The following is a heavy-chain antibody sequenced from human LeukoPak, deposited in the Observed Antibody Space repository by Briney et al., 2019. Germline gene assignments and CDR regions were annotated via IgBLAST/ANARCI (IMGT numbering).Heavy chain of an antibody. D-gene: IGHD6-13*01. J-gene: IGHJ4*02. V-gene: IGHV3-21*01. CDR3: ARGSSPIDN. CDR1: GFTFSTYK. Sequence: PGGSLRLSCAASGFTFSTYKMNWVRQAPGKGLEWVSSISSSSSYTFYADSLKGRFTISRDNAKNSLYLQMDSLRTEDTAVYYCARGSSPIDNWGQGTLVTVSS. CDR2: ISSSSSYT.